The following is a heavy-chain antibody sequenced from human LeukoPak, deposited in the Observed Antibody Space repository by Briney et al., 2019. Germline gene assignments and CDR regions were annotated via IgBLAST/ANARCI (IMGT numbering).Heavy chain of an antibody. D-gene: IGHD5-18*01. J-gene: IGHJ4*02. V-gene: IGHV1-46*01. CDR2: INPSGGST. CDR3: ARDPIQLWPGSYFDY. Sequence: ASVKVSCKASGYTFTSYYMHWVRQAPGQGLEWMGIINPSGGSTSYAQKFQGRVTMTRDTSTSTVYMGLSSLRSEDTAVYYCARDPIQLWPGSYFDYWGQGTLVTVSS. CDR1: GYTFTSYY.